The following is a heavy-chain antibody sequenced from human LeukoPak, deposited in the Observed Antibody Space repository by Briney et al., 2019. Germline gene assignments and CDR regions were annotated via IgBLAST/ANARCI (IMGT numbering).Heavy chain of an antibody. Sequence: GRSLRLSCAASGFTFSSYGMHWVRQAPGKGLEWVAVIWYDGSNKYYADSVKGRFTISRDNTKNTLYLQMNSLRDEDTAVYYRAKDGTGGYYYLDYWGQGTLVTVSS. D-gene: IGHD3-22*01. V-gene: IGHV3-33*06. CDR1: GFTFSSYG. J-gene: IGHJ4*02. CDR2: IWYDGSNK. CDR3: AKDGTGGYYYLDY.